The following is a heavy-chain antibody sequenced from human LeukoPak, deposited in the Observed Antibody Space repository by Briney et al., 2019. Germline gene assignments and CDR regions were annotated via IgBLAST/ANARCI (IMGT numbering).Heavy chain of an antibody. CDR3: AIMHPYYDGSGYWVQ. CDR2: IGGSGGST. Sequence: GGSLRLSCAASGFTLSSYAMSWVRQAPGKGLEWVSVIGGSGGSTYYADSVKGRFTISRDNPRNTLYMQMNSLRAEDTALYYCAIMHPYYDGSGYWVQWGQGTLVTVSS. D-gene: IGHD3-22*01. J-gene: IGHJ4*02. CDR1: GFTLSSYA. V-gene: IGHV3-23*01.